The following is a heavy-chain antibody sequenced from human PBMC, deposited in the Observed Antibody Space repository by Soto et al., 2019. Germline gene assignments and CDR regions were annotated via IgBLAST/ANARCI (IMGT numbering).Heavy chain of an antibody. J-gene: IGHJ5*02. CDR2: IYYSRRT. CDR1: GGSISSSSYS. V-gene: IGHV4-39*01. Sequence: SETLSLTCTVSGGSISSSSYSWGWIRLPQXKRMEWIGSIYYSRRTYYNNYIKSRVTIQVDTSKNQFSMKLSSLTAADTAVYYCERHVEGGSRWYFHKFDPWGQGTLVTVSS. CDR3: ERHVEGGSRWYFHKFDP. D-gene: IGHD6-13*01.